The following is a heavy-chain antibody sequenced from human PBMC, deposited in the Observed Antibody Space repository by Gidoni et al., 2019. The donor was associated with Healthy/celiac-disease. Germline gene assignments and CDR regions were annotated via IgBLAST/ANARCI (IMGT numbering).Heavy chain of an antibody. CDR3: EREGTGTYTADY. J-gene: IGHJ4*02. CDR1: GFTFSSYA. D-gene: IGHD1-1*01. V-gene: IGHV3-23*01. CDR2: ISGSGGST. Sequence: EVQLLESGGGLVQPGGSLRLSCAASGFTFSSYAMSWVRQAPGKGLEWVSAISGSGGSTYYADSVKSRFTISRDNSKNTLYLQMNSLRAEDTAVYYCEREGTGTYTADYWGQGTLVTVSS.